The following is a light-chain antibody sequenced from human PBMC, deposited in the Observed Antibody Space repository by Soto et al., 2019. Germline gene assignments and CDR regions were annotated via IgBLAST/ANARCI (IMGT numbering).Light chain of an antibody. CDR3: TSYTSTSIDV. CDR1: SSDVGAYNY. CDR2: DVS. V-gene: IGLV2-14*01. Sequence: QSALTQPASVSGSPGQSITISCTGISSDVGAYNYVSWYQQHPGKAPKLRIYDVSNRPSGVSNRFSGSKSGDTASLTISGLQAEDEADYYCTSYTSTSIDVFGPGTKVTVL. J-gene: IGLJ1*01.